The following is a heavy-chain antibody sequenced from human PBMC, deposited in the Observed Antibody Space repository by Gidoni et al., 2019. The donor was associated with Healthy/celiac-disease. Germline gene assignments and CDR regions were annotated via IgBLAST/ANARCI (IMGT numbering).Heavy chain of an antibody. Sequence: QVQLVESGGGVVQPGRSLRLSCAASGFTFSSYGMHWVRQAPGKGLEWVAVISYDGSNKYYADSVKGRFTISRDNSKNTLYLQMNSLRAEDTAVYYCAKGYCSSTSCYTGLQIDYWGQGTLVTVSS. CDR2: ISYDGSNK. V-gene: IGHV3-30*18. CDR1: GFTFSSYG. CDR3: AKGYCSSTSCYTGLQIDY. J-gene: IGHJ4*02. D-gene: IGHD2-2*02.